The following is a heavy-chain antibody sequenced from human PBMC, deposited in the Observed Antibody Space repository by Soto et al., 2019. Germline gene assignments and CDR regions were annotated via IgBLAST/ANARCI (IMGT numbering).Heavy chain of an antibody. Sequence: YGPTLLNPKQTLTLTCAFSGFSLTTGGGAGGWIRQPPGKALEWLALIYWNDDKRYSPSLKNRLTVTKDTSKNQVVLTLTNMDPVDTATNYCAPKLRYLYAMDVWGQGTPVTVSS. J-gene: IGHJ6*02. D-gene: IGHD3-9*01. CDR1: GFSLTTGGGA. V-gene: IGHV2-5*01. CDR2: IYWNDDK. CDR3: APKLRYLYAMDV.